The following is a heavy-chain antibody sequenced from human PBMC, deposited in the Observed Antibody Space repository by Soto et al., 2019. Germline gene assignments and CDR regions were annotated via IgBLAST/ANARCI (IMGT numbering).Heavy chain of an antibody. CDR1: GGTFSSYT. Sequence: QVQLVQSGAEVKKPGSSVKVSCKASGGTFSSYTITWVRQAPGQGLEWLGRIIPIFGVTNYAQKFQDRVTITADRSTTTAYMELSRLRSEDRAVYYCVRDWESTTQTWGFGDSWGQGTLVTVSS. J-gene: IGHJ4*02. CDR2: IIPIFGVT. D-gene: IGHD1-1*01. V-gene: IGHV1-69*08. CDR3: VRDWESTTQTWGFGDS.